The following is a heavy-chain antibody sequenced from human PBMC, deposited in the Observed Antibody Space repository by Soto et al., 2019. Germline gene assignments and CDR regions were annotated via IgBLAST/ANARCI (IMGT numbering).Heavy chain of an antibody. CDR2: ISAYNNKT. CDR1: GYTFSNYG. CDR3: ARGTRRITMGGYLFHP. V-gene: IGHV1-18*04. Sequence: ASVKVSCKASGYTFSNYGVTWVRQAPGQGLEWVGWISAYNNKTNYGQKFQDRVLLTTDTSTNTAYRDLRSLRSDDSAVYYCARGTRRITMGGYLFHPWGQGTPVTVSS. J-gene: IGHJ5*02. D-gene: IGHD3-10*01.